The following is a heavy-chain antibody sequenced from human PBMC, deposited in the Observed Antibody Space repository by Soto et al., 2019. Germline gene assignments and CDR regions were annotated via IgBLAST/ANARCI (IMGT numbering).Heavy chain of an antibody. D-gene: IGHD2-2*01. V-gene: IGHV4-59*08. Sequence: PSETLSLTCTVSGGSISSYYWSWIRQPPGKGLEWIGYIYYSGSTNYNPSLKSRVTISVDTSKNQFSLKLSSVTAADTAVYYCARSTGYCSSTSCYDWGFDPWGQGTLVTVSS. CDR2: IYYSGST. J-gene: IGHJ5*02. CDR1: GGSISSYY. CDR3: ARSTGYCSSTSCYDWGFDP.